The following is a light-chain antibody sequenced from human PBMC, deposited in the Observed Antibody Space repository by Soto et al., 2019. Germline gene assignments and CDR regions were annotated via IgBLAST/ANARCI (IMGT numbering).Light chain of an antibody. CDR1: RGDVGTFNY. J-gene: IGLJ1*01. CDR3: ASYSAGDTLYV. CDR2: DVS. V-gene: IGLV2-14*01. Sequence: QSALTQPAAVSGSPGQSITISCTGTRGDVGTFNYVSWYQLHPGKAPKLVIYDVSSRPSGVSSRFSGSKSGNTASLSISGLQAEDACDYYCASYSAGDTLYVFGSGTKLTVL.